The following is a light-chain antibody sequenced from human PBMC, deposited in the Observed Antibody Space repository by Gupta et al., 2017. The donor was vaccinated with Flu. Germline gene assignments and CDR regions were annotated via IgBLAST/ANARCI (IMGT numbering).Light chain of an antibody. CDR2: AAS. V-gene: IGKV1-39*01. Sequence: DIQMTQSPSSLSASVGDRVTITCRASQSISSYLNWHQQKPGKAPKLLIYAASSLQSGVPSRFSGSGSGTDFTLTISRLQPEDFATYYCQQSDSTLYTFGQGTKMEIK. CDR3: QQSDSTLYT. J-gene: IGKJ2*01. CDR1: QSISSY.